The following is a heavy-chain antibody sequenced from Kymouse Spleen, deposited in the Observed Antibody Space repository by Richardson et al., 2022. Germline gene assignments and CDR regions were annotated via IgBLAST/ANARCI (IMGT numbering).Heavy chain of an antibody. D-gene: IGHD1-7*01. CDR1: GFTFSSYG. J-gene: IGHJ4*02. V-gene: IGHV3-30*18. Sequence: QVQLVESGGGVVQPGRSLRLSCAASGFTFSSYGMHWVRQAPGKGLEWVAVISYDGSNKYYADSVKGRFTISRDNSKNTLYLQMNSLRAEDTAVYYCAKVSTGTTGGYWGQGTLVTVSS. CDR2: ISYDGSNK. CDR3: AKVSTGTTGGY.